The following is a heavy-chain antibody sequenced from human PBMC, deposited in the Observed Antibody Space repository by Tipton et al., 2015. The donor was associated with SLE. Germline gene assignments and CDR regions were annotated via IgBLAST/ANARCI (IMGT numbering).Heavy chain of an antibody. CDR2: IYTSGST. V-gene: IGHV4-4*07. CDR1: GGSISSYY. Sequence: TLSLTCTVSGGSISSYYWSWIRQPAGKGLEWIGRIYTSGSTNYNPSLKSRATISVDTSKNQFSLKLSSVTAADTAVYYCAREDSSSWYWYFGLWGRGTLVTVSS. D-gene: IGHD6-13*01. CDR3: AREDSSSWYWYFGL. J-gene: IGHJ2*01.